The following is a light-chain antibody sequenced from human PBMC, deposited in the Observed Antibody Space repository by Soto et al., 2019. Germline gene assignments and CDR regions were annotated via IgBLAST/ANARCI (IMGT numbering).Light chain of an antibody. J-gene: IGLJ2*01. CDR1: NIGSKS. Sequence: SYELTQPPSVSVAPGKTARITCGGNNIGSKSVQWYQQKPGQAPVLVIYYDSDRPSGIPERFSGSNSGNTATLTISRVEAGDEADYYCQVWDSSSDHHVVFGGGTKLTVL. CDR2: YDS. CDR3: QVWDSSSDHHVV. V-gene: IGLV3-21*04.